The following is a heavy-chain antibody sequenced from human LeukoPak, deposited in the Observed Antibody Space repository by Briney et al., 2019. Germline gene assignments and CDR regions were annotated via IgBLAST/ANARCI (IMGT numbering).Heavy chain of an antibody. CDR2: IGDSGSHI. J-gene: IGHJ4*02. D-gene: IGHD2-8*01. CDR3: ARDFGVIASTGGIDY. CDR1: GFTFNAYT. V-gene: IGHV3-21*01. Sequence: GGSLRLSCAASGFTFNAYTMKWVRQAPGKGLEWVSSIGDSGSHIFYADSVKGRFTPSRANAKNSLYLQMNSLRAEDTAVYYCARDFGVIASTGGIDYWGQGTLVTVSS.